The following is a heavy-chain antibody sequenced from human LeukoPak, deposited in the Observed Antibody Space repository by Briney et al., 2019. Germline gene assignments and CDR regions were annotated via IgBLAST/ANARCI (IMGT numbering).Heavy chain of an antibody. CDR2: INHSGST. CDR1: GGSFSGYY. CDR3: ARVLYGSGSLVDY. Sequence: PSETLSLTCAVYGGSFSGYYWSWIRQPPGKGLEWIGEINHSGSTNYNPSLKSRVTISVDTSKNQFSLKLSSVTAADTAVYYCARVLYGSGSLVDYWGQGTLVTVSS. V-gene: IGHV4-34*01. J-gene: IGHJ4*02. D-gene: IGHD3-10*01.